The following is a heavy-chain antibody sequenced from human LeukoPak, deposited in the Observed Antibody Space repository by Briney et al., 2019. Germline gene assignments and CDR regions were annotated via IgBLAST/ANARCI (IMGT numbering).Heavy chain of an antibody. CDR3: ARTYGAQNPFDY. CDR1: GFTFSSYA. CDR2: ISYDGSNK. J-gene: IGHJ4*02. D-gene: IGHD4-17*01. V-gene: IGHV3-30*07. Sequence: GRSLRLSCAASGFTFSSYAMHWVRQAPGKGLEWVAVISYDGSNKYYADSVKGRFTISRDNSKNTLYLQMNSLRAEDTAVYYCARTYGAQNPFDYWGQGTLVTVSS.